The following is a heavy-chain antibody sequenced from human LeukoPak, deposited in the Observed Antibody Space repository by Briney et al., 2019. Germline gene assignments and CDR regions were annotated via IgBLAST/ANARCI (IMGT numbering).Heavy chain of an antibody. CDR1: GFTFSSYA. CDR2: ISYDGSNK. V-gene: IGHV3-30*04. J-gene: IGHJ4*02. CDR3: ARDHLIVVLRYYFDY. D-gene: IGHD3-22*01. Sequence: GGSLRLSCAASGFTFSSYARHWVRQAPGKGLEWVAVISYDGSNKYYADSVKGRFTISRDNSKNTLYLQMNSLRAEDTAVYYCARDHLIVVLRYYFDYWGQGTLVTVSS.